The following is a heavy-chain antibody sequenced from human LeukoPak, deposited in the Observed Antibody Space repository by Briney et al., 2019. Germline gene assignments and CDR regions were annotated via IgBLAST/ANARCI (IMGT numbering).Heavy chain of an antibody. V-gene: IGHV3-30*04. J-gene: IGHJ4*02. CDR2: ISYDGSNK. Sequence: GGPLRLSCAASGFTFTSYAMHWIRQTPGKGLEWVAVISYDGSNKYYADSVKGRFTISRDNSRNTLYLQMNSLRAEDTAVYYCARDRHDSSDVDYWGQGTLVTVSS. CDR3: ARDRHDSSDVDY. D-gene: IGHD3-22*01. CDR1: GFTFTSYA.